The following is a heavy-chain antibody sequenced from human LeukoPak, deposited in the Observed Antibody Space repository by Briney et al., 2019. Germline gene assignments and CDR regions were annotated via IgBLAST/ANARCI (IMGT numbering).Heavy chain of an antibody. CDR1: GGTFTIYA. J-gene: IGHJ4*02. Sequence: SVTVSFTASGGTFTIYAISWVRQAPGQGLEWMGGIIPIFGTANYAQKFQGRVTITADESTSTAYMELRSLRSEDTAVYYRASPPPGASPGQFDYWGQGTLVTVSS. V-gene: IGHV1-69*13. D-gene: IGHD1-14*01. CDR3: ASPPPGASPGQFDY. CDR2: IIPIFGTA.